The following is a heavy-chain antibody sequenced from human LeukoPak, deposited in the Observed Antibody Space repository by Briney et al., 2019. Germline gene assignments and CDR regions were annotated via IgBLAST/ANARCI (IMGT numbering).Heavy chain of an antibody. CDR1: GDSVSNNSSA. D-gene: IGHD5-18*01. CDR2: TYYRSKWYN. J-gene: IGHJ5*02. Sequence: SQTLSLTFAISGDSVSNNSSAWNWIRQSPSRGLEWLGRTYYRSKWYNDYAVSVKGRITINPDTSKNHFSLQLNSVTPEDTAIYYCARIGYSYGGPWGQGTLVTVSS. CDR3: ARIGYSYGGP. V-gene: IGHV6-1*01.